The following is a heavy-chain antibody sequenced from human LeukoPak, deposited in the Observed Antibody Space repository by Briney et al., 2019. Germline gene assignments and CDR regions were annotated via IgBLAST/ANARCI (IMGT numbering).Heavy chain of an antibody. CDR2: IRYDGSDK. Sequence: PGGSLRLSCSASGFTFSSYGMHWVRQAPGKGLVWVAFIRYDGSDKYYAESVKGRFTISRDNAKNSLSLQMNSLRVEDTAVYYCARETPDSSGWDWGQGTLVTVSS. CDR3: ARETPDSSGWD. V-gene: IGHV3-30*02. CDR1: GFTFSSYG. J-gene: IGHJ4*02. D-gene: IGHD6-19*01.